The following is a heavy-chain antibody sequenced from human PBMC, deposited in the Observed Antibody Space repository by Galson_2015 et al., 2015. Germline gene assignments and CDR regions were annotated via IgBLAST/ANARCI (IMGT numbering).Heavy chain of an antibody. CDR3: ARVDYYDSSGYEGAFDI. D-gene: IGHD3-22*01. Sequence: SVTVSCKASGGTFSSYAISWVRQAPGQGLEWMGGIIPIFGTANYAQKFQGRVTITADESTSTAYMELSSLRSEDTAVYYCARVDYYDSSGYEGAFDIWGQGTMVTVSS. J-gene: IGHJ3*02. CDR2: IIPIFGTA. CDR1: GGTFSSYA. V-gene: IGHV1-69*13.